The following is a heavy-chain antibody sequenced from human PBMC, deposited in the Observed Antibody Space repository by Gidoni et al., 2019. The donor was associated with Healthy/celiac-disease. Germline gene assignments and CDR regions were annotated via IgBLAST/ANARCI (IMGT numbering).Heavy chain of an antibody. CDR1: GGSISSYY. J-gene: IGHJ6*02. CDR2: IYYSGST. Sequence: QVQLQASGPGLVTPSEALSLTCTVSGGSISSYYWSWIRQPPGKGLEWIGYIYYSGSTNYNPSLKSRVTISVDTSKNQFSLKLSSVTAADTAVYYCAREGRVVPTPPYYYYGMDVWGQGTTVTVSS. CDR3: AREGRVVPTPPYYYYGMDV. V-gene: IGHV4-59*01. D-gene: IGHD2-15*01.